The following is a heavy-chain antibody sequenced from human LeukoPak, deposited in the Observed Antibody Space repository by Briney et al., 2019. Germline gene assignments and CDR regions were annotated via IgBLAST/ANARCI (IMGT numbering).Heavy chain of an antibody. CDR2: ISGSGGGST. V-gene: IGHV3-23*01. Sequence: GGSLRLSCAASGFTFSSYAMSWVRQAPGKGLEWVSGISGSGGGSTYDADSVKGRFTISRDNSKNTLYLQMNSLRAEDTAVYYCAKSGVIHSSDYWGQGTLVTVSS. J-gene: IGHJ4*02. CDR3: AKSGVIHSSDY. D-gene: IGHD3-16*02. CDR1: GFTFSSYA.